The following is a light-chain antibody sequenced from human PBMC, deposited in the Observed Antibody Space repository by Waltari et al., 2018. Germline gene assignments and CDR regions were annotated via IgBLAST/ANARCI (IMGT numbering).Light chain of an antibody. J-gene: IGLJ3*02. CDR1: SGHSSNL. Sequence: QLVLTQPPSASASLGASVKLTCTLSSGHSSNLIAWLHQQPEKCPLYLMKVNGDGSHSKGDEIPDRFSGASSGAERYLTISTVQSEDEADYYCQTGGHGTWVFGGGTKLTV. CDR2: VNGDGSH. CDR3: QTGGHGTWV. V-gene: IGLV4-69*01.